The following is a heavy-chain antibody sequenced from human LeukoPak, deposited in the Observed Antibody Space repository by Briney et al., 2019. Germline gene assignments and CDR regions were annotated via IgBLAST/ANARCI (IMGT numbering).Heavy chain of an antibody. CDR1: GFTFSSYG. V-gene: IGHV3-30*18. J-gene: IGHJ4*02. CDR3: AKDRDIVVVPGVIRQGLDE. D-gene: IGHD2-2*01. Sequence: GGSLRDTCAASGFTFSSYGMHWVRQAPGKGLEWVAVISYDGSNKYYADSVKGRFTISRDNSKNTLYLQMNSLRAEDTSVYYCAKDRDIVVVPGVIRQGLDEWGQGTLVTVSS. CDR2: ISYDGSNK.